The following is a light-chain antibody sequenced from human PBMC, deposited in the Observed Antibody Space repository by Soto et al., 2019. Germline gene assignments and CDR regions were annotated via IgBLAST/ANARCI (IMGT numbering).Light chain of an antibody. Sequence: EILMTQSSAPPSLPPGARATLSCRASQSVSRTLAWYQHKPGQAPRLLIYGASPRATGIPSRFSGSGSGTVFTLTISSLQSEDFGVYYCQQYNKWPWTFGRGTKVDIK. CDR2: GAS. CDR3: QQYNKWPWT. V-gene: IGKV3-15*01. CDR1: QSVSRT. J-gene: IGKJ1*01.